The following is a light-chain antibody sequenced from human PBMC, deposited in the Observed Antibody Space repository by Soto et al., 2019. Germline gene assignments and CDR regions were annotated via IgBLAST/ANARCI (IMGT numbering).Light chain of an antibody. Sequence: AIQVTQSPSSLSASIGDRVTITCRASQDIRGALAWYQQKPGKAPKLLIYDVSTLENEVPSRFSGSSSGTQFTLTISSLQPVDFGTYYCQQFNSYPITFGHGTRLEIK. V-gene: IGKV1-13*02. CDR1: QDIRGA. J-gene: IGKJ5*01. CDR2: DVS. CDR3: QQFNSYPIT.